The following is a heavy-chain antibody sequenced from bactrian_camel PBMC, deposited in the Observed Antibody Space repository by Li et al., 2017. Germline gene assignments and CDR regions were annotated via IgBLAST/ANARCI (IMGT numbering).Heavy chain of an antibody. V-gene: IGHV3S53*01. D-gene: IGHD3*01. Sequence: QVQLVESGGSSVQAGGSLKLSCTSGYFISTCMAWFRHVPGKEREGVAAIGRDGAATFADSVTGRFTISKDYTENTLNLEMLSLQPEDTAMYYCAADFWLASNDHSLGVMTSPPRYWGQGTQVTVS. CDR3: AADFWLASNDHSLGVMTSPPRY. CDR2: IGRDGAA. CDR1: GYFISTC. J-gene: IGHJ4*01.